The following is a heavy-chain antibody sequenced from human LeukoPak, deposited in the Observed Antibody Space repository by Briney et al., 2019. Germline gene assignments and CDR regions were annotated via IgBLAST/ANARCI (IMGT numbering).Heavy chain of an antibody. D-gene: IGHD6-6*01. Sequence: PGGSLRLSCAASGFTFSDYYMSWIRQAPGKGLEWVSYISSSGSTIYYADSVKGRFTISRDNAKNSLYLQMNSLRAEDTAVYYCARDWYSSSSPDAFDIWGQGTMVTVSS. V-gene: IGHV3-11*04. CDR2: ISSSGSTI. CDR1: GFTFSDYY. J-gene: IGHJ3*02. CDR3: ARDWYSSSSPDAFDI.